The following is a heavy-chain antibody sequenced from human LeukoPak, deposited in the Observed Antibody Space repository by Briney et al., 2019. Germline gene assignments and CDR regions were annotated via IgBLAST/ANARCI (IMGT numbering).Heavy chain of an antibody. CDR2: IYPGDSGT. D-gene: IGHD2-2*01. J-gene: IGHJ6*02. CDR3: ARQDCSSTTCFRGMDV. CDR1: GYSITSYW. V-gene: IGHV5-51*01. Sequence: GESLKISCKGSGYSITSYWIGWVRQMPGKGLEWMGIIYPGDSGTRYSPSFQGQVTISADKSISIVYLQWSSLKASDTAMYYCARQDCSSTTCFRGMDVWGQGTTVTVSS.